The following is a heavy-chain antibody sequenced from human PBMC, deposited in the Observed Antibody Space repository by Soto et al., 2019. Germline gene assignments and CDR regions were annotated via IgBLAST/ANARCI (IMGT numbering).Heavy chain of an antibody. Sequence: GSVKVSYKASGYTFTSYGIVWLGQAPGQGLEWMGWISAYNGNTNYAQKLQGRVTITRDTSASTAYMELSSLRSEDTAVYYCARDLFPFSYGDLSYYYYYGMDVWGQGTTVTVSS. CDR2: ISAYNGNT. CDR1: GYTFTSYG. CDR3: ARDLFPFSYGDLSYYYYYGMDV. V-gene: IGHV1-18*04. J-gene: IGHJ6*02. D-gene: IGHD4-17*01.